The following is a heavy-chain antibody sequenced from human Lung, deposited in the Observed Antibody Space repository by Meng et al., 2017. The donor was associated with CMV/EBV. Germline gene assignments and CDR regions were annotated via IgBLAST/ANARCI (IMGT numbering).Heavy chain of an antibody. CDR2: INAGNGNT. D-gene: IGHD1-26*01. V-gene: IGHV1-3*01. J-gene: IGHJ4*02. Sequence: GQLVQFGAEVKKPGASVKVSCKASGYSFTTYAMHWVRQAPGQRLEWMGWINAGNGNTKYSEKFQSRVTITRDTAASTAYMELRSLRSDDTAVYYCARVEVGITSGDYWGQGTLVTVSS. CDR3: ARVEVGITSGDY. CDR1: GYSFTTYA.